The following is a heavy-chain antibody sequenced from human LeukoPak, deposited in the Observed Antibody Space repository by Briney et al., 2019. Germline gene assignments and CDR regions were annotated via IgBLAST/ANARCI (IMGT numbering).Heavy chain of an antibody. J-gene: IGHJ6*03. CDR3: ARAYIRSPRNSMDV. Sequence: ASVKVSCKASGYTFTSYDINWVRQATGQGLEWMGWMNPNSGNTGYAQKFQGRVTMTRNTSISTAYMELSSLRSEDTAVYFCARAYIRSPRNSMDVWGKGTTVTVSS. D-gene: IGHD3-16*01. V-gene: IGHV1-8*01. CDR2: MNPNSGNT. CDR1: GYTFTSYD.